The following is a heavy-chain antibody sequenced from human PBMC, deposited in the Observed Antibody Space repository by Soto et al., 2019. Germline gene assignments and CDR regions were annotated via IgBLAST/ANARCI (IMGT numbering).Heavy chain of an antibody. CDR1: GGSISSGGYY. J-gene: IGHJ5*02. CDR3: AREVGTTTNWFDP. Sequence: PSETLSLTCTVSGGSISSGGYYWSWIRQHPGKGLEWIGYIYYSGSTYYNPSLKSRVTISVDTSKNQFSLKLSSVTAADTAVYYCAREVGTTTNWFDPWGQGTLVTVSS. D-gene: IGHD1-1*01. CDR2: IYYSGST. V-gene: IGHV4-31*03.